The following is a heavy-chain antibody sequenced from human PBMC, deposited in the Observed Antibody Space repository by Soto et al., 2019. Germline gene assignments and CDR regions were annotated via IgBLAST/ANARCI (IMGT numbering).Heavy chain of an antibody. CDR2: IYHSGST. CDR1: GGSINDFY. CDR3: ARVGGVAARTFDY. Sequence: PSETLSLTCTVSGGSINDFYWSWIRQPPGKGLEWIGYIYHSGSTDYNPSLKGRVTISVDTSKNQFSLKLRSVTAADTAVYYCARVGGVAARTFDYWGQGTLVTVSS. V-gene: IGHV4-59*01. J-gene: IGHJ4*02. D-gene: IGHD6-6*01.